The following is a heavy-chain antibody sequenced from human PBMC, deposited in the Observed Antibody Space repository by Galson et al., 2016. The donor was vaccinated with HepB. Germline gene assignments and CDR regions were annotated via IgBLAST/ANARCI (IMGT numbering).Heavy chain of an antibody. Sequence: SETLSLTCTVSGGSLDHYYWSWIRQSPERGLEWIGYVYYNGIADYNPSLKRRATMSVDRHKKQFSLKLNSVTTADTAIYYCARDYGSDYYGSRGYYLAYWGQGARVTVSS. CDR2: VYYNGIA. V-gene: IGHV4-59*01. CDR1: GGSLDHYY. CDR3: ARDYGSDYYGSRGYYLAY. J-gene: IGHJ4*02. D-gene: IGHD3-3*01.